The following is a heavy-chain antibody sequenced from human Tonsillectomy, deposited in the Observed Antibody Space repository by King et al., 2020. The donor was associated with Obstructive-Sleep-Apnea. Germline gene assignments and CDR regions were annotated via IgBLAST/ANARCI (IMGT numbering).Heavy chain of an antibody. J-gene: IGHJ4*02. D-gene: IGHD4-23*01. Sequence: VQLVESGGGLVQPGGSLRLSCAVSGFTFSTYSMNWVRQAPGKGLEWVSYISSSRSITYYADSVKGRFTISRDSAKNSLYLQMNSLRADDTAVYYCAREPTYHGGNFDYWGQGTLVTVSS. CDR1: GFTFSTYS. V-gene: IGHV3-48*04. CDR2: ISSSRSIT. CDR3: AREPTYHGGNFDY.